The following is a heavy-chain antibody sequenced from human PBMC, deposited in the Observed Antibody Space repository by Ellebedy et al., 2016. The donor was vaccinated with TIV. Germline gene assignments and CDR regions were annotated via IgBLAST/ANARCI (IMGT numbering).Heavy chain of an antibody. CDR3: ARDWIVGSSMP. V-gene: IGHV1-69*05. J-gene: IGHJ5*02. CDR2: IIPIFGTA. Sequence: SVKVSCXASGGTFSSYAISWVRQAPGQGLEWMGGIIPIFGTANYAQKFQGRVTMTTDTSTSTAYMELRSLRSDDTAVYYCARDWIVGSSMPWGQGTLVTVSS. CDR1: GGTFSSYA. D-gene: IGHD6-13*01.